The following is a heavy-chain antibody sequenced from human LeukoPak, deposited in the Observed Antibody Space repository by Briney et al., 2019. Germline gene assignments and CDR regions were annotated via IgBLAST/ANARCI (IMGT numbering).Heavy chain of an antibody. CDR1: GFTFSDFY. D-gene: IGHD3-10*01. CDR2: ISSSGTTM. J-gene: IGHJ4*02. Sequence: GGSLRLSCAASGFTFSDFYMSWIRQAPGKGLVWLSYISSSGTTMYYADSVQGRFTISRDNAKNSLYLQMNSLRAEDTAVYYCARDGAGSYYNRGPSSDWGQGTLVTVSS. CDR3: ARDGAGSYYNRGPSSD. V-gene: IGHV3-11*01.